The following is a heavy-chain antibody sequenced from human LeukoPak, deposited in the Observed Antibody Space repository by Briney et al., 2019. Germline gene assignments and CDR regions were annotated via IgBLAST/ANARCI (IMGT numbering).Heavy chain of an antibody. V-gene: IGHV3-7*01. CDR1: GFTFNNYW. D-gene: IGHD5-12*01. CDR3: ARSGGYGWDY. Sequence: TGGSLRLSCVASGFTFNNYWMTWVRQAPGKGLEWVANIKPDGSEGYYLDSLKGRFTISRDNAKNSLYLEMTNLRVEDTAVYYCARSGGYGWDYWGQGALVTVSS. J-gene: IGHJ4*02. CDR2: IKPDGSEG.